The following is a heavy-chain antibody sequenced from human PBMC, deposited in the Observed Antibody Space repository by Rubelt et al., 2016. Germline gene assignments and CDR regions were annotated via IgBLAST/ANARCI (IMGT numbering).Heavy chain of an antibody. D-gene: IGHD3-22*01. CDR3: ARDIVDYDSSGPSDY. CDR1: GFTFSSYG. V-gene: IGHV3-33*01. CDR2: IWYDGSNK. J-gene: IGHJ4*02. Sequence: AASGFTFSSYGMHWVRQAPGKGLEWVAVIWYDGSNKYYADSVKGRFTISRDNSKNTLYLQMNSLRAEDTAVYYCARDIVDYDSSGPSDYWGQGTLVTVSS.